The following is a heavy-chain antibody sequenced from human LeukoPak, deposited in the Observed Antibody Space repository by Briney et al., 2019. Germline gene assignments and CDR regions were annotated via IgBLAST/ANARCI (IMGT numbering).Heavy chain of an antibody. D-gene: IGHD2-8*01. CDR3: ASNGNSYYYYMDV. CDR2: IKQDGSEK. CDR1: GFTFNNYW. Sequence: PGGSLRLSCAASGFTFNNYWMTWVRQAPGKGLEWVANIKQDGSEKDYVDSVKGRFTTSRDNAKNSLFLQMNSLRAEDTAVYYCASNGNSYYYYMDVWGKGTTVTVSS. J-gene: IGHJ6*03. V-gene: IGHV3-7*01.